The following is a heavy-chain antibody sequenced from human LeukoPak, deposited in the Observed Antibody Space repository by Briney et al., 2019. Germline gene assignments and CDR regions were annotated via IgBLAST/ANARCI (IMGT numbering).Heavy chain of an antibody. Sequence: PGRSLRLSRSASGFTFSSYAMHWVRQAPGKGLEWVAVISYNGRNQNYADSVQGRFTISRDNSKNTLYLQMNSLRAEDTAVYYCAKDAAANVDYPYYFDYWGQGALVTVSS. D-gene: IGHD4-11*01. V-gene: IGHV3-30*04. CDR2: ISYNGRNQ. CDR1: GFTFSSYA. CDR3: AKDAAANVDYPYYFDY. J-gene: IGHJ4*02.